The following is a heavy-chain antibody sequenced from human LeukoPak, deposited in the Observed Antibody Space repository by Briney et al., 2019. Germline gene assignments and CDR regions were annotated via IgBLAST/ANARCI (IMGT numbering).Heavy chain of an antibody. CDR1: GGSISSYY. V-gene: IGHV4-59*01. J-gene: IGHJ4*02. D-gene: IGHD6-6*01. CDR2: IYYSGST. CDR3: ARSGGSSEDFDY. Sequence: SETLPLTCTVSGGSISSYYWSWIRQPPGKGLEWIGYIYYSGSTNYNPSLKSRVTISVHTSKNQFSLKLSSVTAADTAVYYCARSGGSSEDFDYWGQGTLVTVSS.